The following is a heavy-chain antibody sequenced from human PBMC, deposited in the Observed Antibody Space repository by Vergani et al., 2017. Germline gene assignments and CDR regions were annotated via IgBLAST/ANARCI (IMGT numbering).Heavy chain of an antibody. V-gene: IGHV4-4*03. D-gene: IGHD2-2*01. CDR3: ATNPLAYVTSADFDF. CDR2: IIHTGTT. CDR1: GESLSGKDW. Sequence: QVQLQESGPGLVKPPGTLSLTCSVSGESLSGKDWWSWVRHRPGKGREWIGKIIHTGTTSFHPSIKSRATISMEQSTTQFSLKLTSVTAADTAVYYCATNPLAYVTSADFDFWGQGTLVTVSS. J-gene: IGHJ4*02.